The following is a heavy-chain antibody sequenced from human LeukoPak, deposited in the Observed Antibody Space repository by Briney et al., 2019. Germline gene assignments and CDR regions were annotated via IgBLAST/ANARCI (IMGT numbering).Heavy chain of an antibody. Sequence: PSETLSLACTVSGGSISSNSYYWGWIRQPPGKGLEWIGSIYYSGSTYYNPSLKSRVTISVDMSKNQFSLKLSSVTAADTAVYYCARRRYCSGGSCYVAWFDPWGQGTLVTVSS. J-gene: IGHJ5*02. V-gene: IGHV4-39*01. D-gene: IGHD2-15*01. CDR3: ARRRYCSGGSCYVAWFDP. CDR1: GGSISSNSYY. CDR2: IYYSGST.